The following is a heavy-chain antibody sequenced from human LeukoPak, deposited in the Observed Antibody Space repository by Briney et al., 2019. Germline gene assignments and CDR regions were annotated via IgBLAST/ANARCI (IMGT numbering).Heavy chain of an antibody. D-gene: IGHD3-22*01. CDR2: ISWNSGSI. CDR1: GFTFDDYA. CDR3: ARPDYYDSSGYYY. J-gene: IGHJ4*02. V-gene: IGHV3-9*01. Sequence: GGSLRLSCAASGFTFDDYAMHWVRPAPGKGLEWVSGISWNSGSIGYADSVKGRFTISRDNAKNSLYLQMNSLRAEDTAVYYCARPDYYDSSGYYYWGQGTLVTVSS.